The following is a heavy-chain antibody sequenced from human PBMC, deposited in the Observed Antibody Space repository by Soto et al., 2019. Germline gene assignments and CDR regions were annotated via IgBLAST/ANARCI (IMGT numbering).Heavy chain of an antibody. CDR2: IYSGGSI. V-gene: IGHV3-66*01. CDR3: ARVRVVATIAVYWYFDL. CDR1: GFTVSSNY. Sequence: EVQLVESGGGLVQPGGSLRLSCAASGFTVSSNYMSWVRQAPGKGLEWVSVIYSGGSIYYADSVKGRFTISRDNSKNTLYLQMNSLRAEDTAVYYCARVRVVATIAVYWYFDLWGRGTLVTVSS. D-gene: IGHD5-12*01. J-gene: IGHJ2*01.